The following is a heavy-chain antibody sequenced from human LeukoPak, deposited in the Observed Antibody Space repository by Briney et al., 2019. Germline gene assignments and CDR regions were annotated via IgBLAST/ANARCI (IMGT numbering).Heavy chain of an antibody. D-gene: IGHD3-3*01. CDR1: GFTFSSYW. J-gene: IGHJ4*02. CDR2: IKQDGSEK. Sequence: GGSLRLSCAASGFTFSSYWMSWVRQAPGKGLEWVANIKQDGSEKYYVDSVKGRFTISRDNAKNSLYLQMNSLRAEDTAVYYCAKTTSPFWSGPLDFDYWGQGTLVTVSS. V-gene: IGHV3-7*03. CDR3: AKTTSPFWSGPLDFDY.